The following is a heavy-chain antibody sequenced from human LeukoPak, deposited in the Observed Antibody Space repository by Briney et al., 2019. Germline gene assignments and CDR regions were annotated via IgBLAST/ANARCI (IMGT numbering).Heavy chain of an antibody. V-gene: IGHV3-23*01. Sequence: GGSLRPSCPASGFTFSSHALSWVRQVQGKGLEWSSSLSGSGYNTYYADSVKGRFTISRDNSKNTVYLQMNSLRAEDTAVYYCAKDPYGTRYFDYWGQGTLVTVSS. CDR1: GFTFSSHA. CDR3: AKDPYGTRYFDY. J-gene: IGHJ4*02. CDR2: LSGSGYNT. D-gene: IGHD2-2*01.